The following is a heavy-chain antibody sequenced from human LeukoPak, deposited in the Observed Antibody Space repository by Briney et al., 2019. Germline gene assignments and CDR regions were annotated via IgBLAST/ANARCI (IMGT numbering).Heavy chain of an antibody. Sequence: GGSLRLSCAVSGITLSNYGMSWVRQAPGKGLEWVAGISGSAGGTIYAASVKGRFTISRDNPKNTLYLQMNSLRAEDTAVYFCAKRGIAFRAVIIVGFHKEAYYFDDWGQGALVTVSS. CDR1: GITLSNYG. J-gene: IGHJ4*02. CDR2: ISGSAGGT. CDR3: AKRGIAFRAVIIVGFHKEAYYFDD. D-gene: IGHD3-10*01. V-gene: IGHV3-23*01.